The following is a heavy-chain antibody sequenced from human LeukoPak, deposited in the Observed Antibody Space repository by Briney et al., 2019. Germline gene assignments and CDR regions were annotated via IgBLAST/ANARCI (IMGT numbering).Heavy chain of an antibody. J-gene: IGHJ4*02. CDR1: GFTFSSYA. Sequence: GGSLRLSCAASGFTFSSYAMSWVRQAPGKGLEWDSAISGSGGSTYYADSVKGRFTISRDNSKNTLYLQMNSLRAEDTAVYYCAKMGSHRGSSLGGWGQGTLVTVSS. CDR2: ISGSGGST. CDR3: AKMGSHRGSSLGG. D-gene: IGHD1-26*01. V-gene: IGHV3-23*01.